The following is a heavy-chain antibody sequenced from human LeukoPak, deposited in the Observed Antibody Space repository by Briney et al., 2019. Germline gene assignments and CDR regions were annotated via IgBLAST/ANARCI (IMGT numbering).Heavy chain of an antibody. D-gene: IGHD5-18*01. CDR3: AKHRGYSYAGGYWYFDL. V-gene: IGHV3-23*01. J-gene: IGHJ2*01. CDR1: GFTFSSYA. Sequence: PGGSLRLSCAASGFTFSSYAMSWVRQAPGKGLEWVSALSGSGGSTYSADSVKGRFTISRDNSQNTLYLQMNSLRAEDTAVYYCAKHRGYSYAGGYWYFDLWGRGTLVTVSS. CDR2: LSGSGGST.